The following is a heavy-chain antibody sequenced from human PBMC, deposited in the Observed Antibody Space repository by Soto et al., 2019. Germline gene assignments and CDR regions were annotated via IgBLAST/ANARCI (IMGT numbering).Heavy chain of an antibody. J-gene: IGHJ4*02. V-gene: IGHV4-59*01. CDR2: IFNSGST. CDR1: GGSSNNKY. D-gene: IGHD3-22*01. CDR3: ARGFYDTSGYSAPFDS. Sequence: SETLSLTCTVSGGSSNNKYWNWIRQPPGKGLEWIGYIFNSGSTNYSPSLKSRVTISVDTSKNQFSLKLYSVTAADTALYYCARGFYDTSGYSAPFDSWGQGTLVTSPQ.